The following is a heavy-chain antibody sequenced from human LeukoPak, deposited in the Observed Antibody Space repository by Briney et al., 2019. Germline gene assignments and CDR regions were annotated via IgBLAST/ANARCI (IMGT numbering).Heavy chain of an antibody. Sequence: TLSLTCTVSGGSIXSYYWSWIRQPPGEGLEWIGYIYYSGSTKYNPSLKSRVTISVDTSKNQFSLKLSSVTAADTAVYYCARGHYDFWSGYYTPFDYWGQGTLVTVSS. CDR1: GGSIXSYY. CDR3: ARGHYDFWSGYYTPFDY. V-gene: IGHV4-59*12. J-gene: IGHJ4*02. D-gene: IGHD3-3*01. CDR2: IYYSGST.